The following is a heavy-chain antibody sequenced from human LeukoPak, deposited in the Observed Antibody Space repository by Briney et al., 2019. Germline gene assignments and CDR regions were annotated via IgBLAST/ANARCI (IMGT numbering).Heavy chain of an antibody. J-gene: IGHJ6*03. CDR3: ARDTSSFTYYYGSGSYFYYRDV. CDR1: GFTFSDYY. CDR2: ICSSGSTI. V-gene: IGHV3-11*01. Sequence: GGSLRLSCAASGFTFSDYYMSWIRQAPGKGLEWVSYICSSGSTIYYADSVKGRFTIYRDNAKNSLYLQMNSLRAEDTAVYYCARDTSSFTYYYGSGSYFYYRDVWGKGTTVTVSS. D-gene: IGHD3-10*01.